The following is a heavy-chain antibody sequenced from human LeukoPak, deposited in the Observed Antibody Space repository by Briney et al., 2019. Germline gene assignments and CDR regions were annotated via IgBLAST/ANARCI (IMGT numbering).Heavy chain of an antibody. V-gene: IGHV4-39*07. CDR2: IHYTGST. Sequence: NPSETLSLTCTVSGGSIRSASYNWGWIRQPPGKGLEWIGRIHYTGSTYYNPSLKSRVTISVDTSKNQFSLKLSSVTAADTAVYYCARNPPRYSYAQGAFDIWGQGTMVTASS. CDR3: ARNPPRYSYAQGAFDI. D-gene: IGHD5-18*01. CDR1: GGSIRSASYN. J-gene: IGHJ3*02.